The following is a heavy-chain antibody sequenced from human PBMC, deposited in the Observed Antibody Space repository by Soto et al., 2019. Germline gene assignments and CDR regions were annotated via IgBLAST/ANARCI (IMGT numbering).Heavy chain of an antibody. V-gene: IGHV4-34*01. CDR2: INHSGST. J-gene: IGHJ4*02. D-gene: IGHD1-7*01. CDR1: GGSFSGYY. Sequence: PSETLSLTCAVYGGSFSGYYWSWIRQPPGKGLEWIGEINHSGSTNYNPSLKSRVTISVDTSKNQFSLKLSSVTAADTAVYYCARGGGAGTTEQIVDYWGQGTLVTVSS. CDR3: ARGGGAGTTEQIVDY.